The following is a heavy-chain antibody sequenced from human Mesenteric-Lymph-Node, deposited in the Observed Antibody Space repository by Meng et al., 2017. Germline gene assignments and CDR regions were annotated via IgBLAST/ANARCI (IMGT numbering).Heavy chain of an antibody. CDR3: ARGRAYYYDSSGYYHYYGMDV. Sequence: SAKVSCKASGGTFSSYTISGVRQAPGQGLEWMGRIIPILGIANYAQKFQGRVTITADKSTSTAYMELSSLRSEDTAVYYCARGRAYYYDSSGYYHYYGMDVWGQGTTVTVSS. J-gene: IGHJ6*02. D-gene: IGHD3-22*01. CDR1: GGTFSSYT. V-gene: IGHV1-69*02. CDR2: IIPILGIA.